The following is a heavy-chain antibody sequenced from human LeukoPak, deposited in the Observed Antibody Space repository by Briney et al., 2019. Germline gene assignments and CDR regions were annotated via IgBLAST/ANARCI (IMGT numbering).Heavy chain of an antibody. CDR1: GGSISSSSYY. J-gene: IGHJ5*02. CDR2: IYYSGST. Sequence: SETLSLTCTVSGGSISSSSYYWGWIRQPPGKGLEWIGSIYYSGSTYYNPSLKSRVTISVDTSKNQFSLKLSSVTAADTAVYYCARGGEYYDILTGYYINWFDPWGQGTLVTVSS. V-gene: IGHV4-39*07. D-gene: IGHD3-9*01. CDR3: ARGGEYYDILTGYYINWFDP.